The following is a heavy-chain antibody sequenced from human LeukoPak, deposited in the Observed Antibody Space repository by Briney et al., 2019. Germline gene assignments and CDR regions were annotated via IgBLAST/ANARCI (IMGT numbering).Heavy chain of an antibody. D-gene: IGHD2-2*01. V-gene: IGHV4-30-4*08. CDR1: GGSISSGDYY. J-gene: IGHJ3*02. CDR2: IYYSGST. Sequence: PSETLSLTCTVSGGSISSGDYYWSWIRQPPGKGLEWIGYIYYSGSTYYNPSLKSRVTISVDTSKNQFSLKLSSVTAADTTVYYCARDSADIVVVPAASPDAFDIWGQGTMVTVPS. CDR3: ARDSADIVVVPAASPDAFDI.